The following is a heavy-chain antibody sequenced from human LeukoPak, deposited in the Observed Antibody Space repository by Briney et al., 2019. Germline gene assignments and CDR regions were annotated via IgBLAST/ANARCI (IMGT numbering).Heavy chain of an antibody. D-gene: IGHD2-15*01. J-gene: IGHJ6*02. Sequence: GGSLRPSCAASGFTFNTYGMNWVRQAPGKGLEWVAIIWYDGSDKYYAEPVKGRFTISRDNSKNTLYLQVNSLRAEDTAVYYCARVGCTGGSCLAYNYYAMDVWSQGTTVTVSS. CDR3: ARVGCTGGSCLAYNYYAMDV. CDR2: IWYDGSDK. V-gene: IGHV3-33*01. CDR1: GFTFNTYG.